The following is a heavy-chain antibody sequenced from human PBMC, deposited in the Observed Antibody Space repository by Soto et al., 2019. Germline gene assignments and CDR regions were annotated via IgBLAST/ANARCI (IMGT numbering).Heavy chain of an antibody. CDR2: VLPVLGTT. V-gene: IGHV1-69*18. Sequence: QVQLEQSGAEVKKPGSSVKVSCKASGDRFTSYAISWVRQAPGQGLEWVGTVLPVLGTTNYAQKLRGRVTITADESTSTAYMELSSLRSEDTAVYYCAGTVEIPYYHGMDVWGQGTTVTVSS. D-gene: IGHD4-4*01. CDR3: AGTVEIPYYHGMDV. J-gene: IGHJ6*02. CDR1: GDRFTSYA.